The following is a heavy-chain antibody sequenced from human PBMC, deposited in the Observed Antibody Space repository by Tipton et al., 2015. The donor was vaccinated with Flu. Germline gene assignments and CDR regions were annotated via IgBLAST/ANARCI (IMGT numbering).Heavy chain of an antibody. D-gene: IGHD2-15*01. J-gene: IGHJ4*02. Sequence: TLSLTCDVSGYSISSGYYWGWIRQPPGKGLEWFGSIYHSGRTYYNPSLKSRATISVDTSKNHFSLKLSSVTAADTAVYYCARDNIFSGPHCSGGSCYFYYWGQGTLVTVSS. V-gene: IGHV4-38-2*02. CDR1: GYSISSGYY. CDR3: ARDNIFSGPHCSGGSCYFYY. CDR2: IYHSGRT.